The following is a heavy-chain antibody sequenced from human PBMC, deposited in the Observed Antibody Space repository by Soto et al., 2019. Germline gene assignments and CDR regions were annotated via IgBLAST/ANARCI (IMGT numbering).Heavy chain of an antibody. J-gene: IGHJ4*02. Sequence: ELQLMESGGGLVQLGGSLRLSCVASGFTVSSFSMNWVRQAPGKGLEWVSYIRSSPSAISYADSVKGRFTISRDNAKNSLYLQLNSLRAEDTAVYYCARDTAYAFDSWGQGTLVSVSS. D-gene: IGHD3-16*01. CDR2: IRSSPSAI. V-gene: IGHV3-48*01. CDR1: GFTVSSFS. CDR3: ARDTAYAFDS.